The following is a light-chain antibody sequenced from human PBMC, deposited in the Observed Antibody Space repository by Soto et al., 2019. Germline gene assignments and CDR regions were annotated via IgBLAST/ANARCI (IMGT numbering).Light chain of an antibody. CDR2: DVS. CDR1: SSDVGGYHY. J-gene: IGLJ1*01. CDR3: SSYTTSSTYV. Sequence: QSVLTQPASVSGSPGQSITISCTGTSSDVGGYHYVSWYQQYPGKAPKVMIYDVSNRPSGVSNRFSGSKSGNTASLTISGLQAEDEADYYSSSYTTSSTYVFGTGTKVTVL. V-gene: IGLV2-14*01.